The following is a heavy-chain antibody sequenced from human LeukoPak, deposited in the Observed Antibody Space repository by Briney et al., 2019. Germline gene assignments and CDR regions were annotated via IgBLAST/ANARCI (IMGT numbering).Heavy chain of an antibody. Sequence: KSSETLSLTCTVSGGSISSSDYYWGWIRQPPGKGLEWIGSIYYSGRTYYNPSLKSRVTISVDTSKSQFFLYLNSVTAADTAVYYCARHRASSRGGSGYSQGGFDYWGQGTLVTVSS. V-gene: IGHV4-39*01. CDR2: IYYSGRT. CDR3: ARHRASSRGGSGYSQGGFDY. D-gene: IGHD3-22*01. CDR1: GGSISSSDYY. J-gene: IGHJ4*02.